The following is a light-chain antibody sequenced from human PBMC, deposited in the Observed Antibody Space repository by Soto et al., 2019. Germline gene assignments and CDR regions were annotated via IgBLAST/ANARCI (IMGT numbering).Light chain of an antibody. J-gene: IGLJ1*01. V-gene: IGLV2-14*01. CDR1: SSDIGGYNF. Sequence: QSALTQPASVSGSPGQSITISCTGTSSDIGGYNFVSWYQHHPGKAPKLMIFAVSNRPSGVSNRFSGSKSGNTASLTISGLQPEXXADYFCYSYTSSSTNVFGSGTKVTVL. CDR2: AVS. CDR3: YSYTSSSTNV.